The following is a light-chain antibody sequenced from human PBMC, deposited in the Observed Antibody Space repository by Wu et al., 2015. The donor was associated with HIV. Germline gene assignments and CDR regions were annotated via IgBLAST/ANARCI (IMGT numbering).Light chain of an antibody. J-gene: IGKJ3*01. CDR1: ESINGY. CDR3: QQRGNWPLFT. CDR2: GAS. V-gene: IGKV3-11*01. Sequence: VLTQSPGTLSLSPGEGATLSCSVSESINGYLAWYQQRPGQPPRILIYGASSRAAGIPDRFRGSGSGTDFSLTIRRLEPEDFAVYYCQQRGNWPLFTFGPGTKVDIK.